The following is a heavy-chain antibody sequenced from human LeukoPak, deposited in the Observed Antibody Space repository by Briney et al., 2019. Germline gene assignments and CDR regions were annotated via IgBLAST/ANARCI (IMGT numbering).Heavy chain of an antibody. V-gene: IGHV3-30*18. CDR3: AKDASDYGDYYPPLPPEFDY. CDR1: GFTFSSYE. Sequence: PGGSLRLSCAASGFTFSSYEMNWVRQAPGKGLEWVAVISYDGSNKYYADSVKGRFTISRDNSKNTLYLQMNSLRAEDTAVYYCAKDASDYGDYYPPLPPEFDYWGQGTLVTVSS. D-gene: IGHD4-17*01. J-gene: IGHJ4*02. CDR2: ISYDGSNK.